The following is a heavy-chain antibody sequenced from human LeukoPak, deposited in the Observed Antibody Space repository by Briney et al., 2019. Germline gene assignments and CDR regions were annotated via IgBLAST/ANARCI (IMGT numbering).Heavy chain of an antibody. D-gene: IGHD1-1*01. V-gene: IGHV3-7*01. Sequence: GGSLRLSCAASGFTFSSYWMSWVRQAPGKGLEWVANIKQDGSEKYYVDSVKGRFTISRDNAQNSLFLQMNSLRAEDTAVYYCARAEGTTLAPLFEDYWGQGTLVTVSS. CDR1: GFTFSSYW. CDR2: IKQDGSEK. J-gene: IGHJ4*02. CDR3: ARAEGTTLAPLFEDY.